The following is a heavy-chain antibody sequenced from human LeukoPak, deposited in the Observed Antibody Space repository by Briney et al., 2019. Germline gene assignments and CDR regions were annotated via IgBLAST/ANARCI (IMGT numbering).Heavy chain of an antibody. V-gene: IGHV3-23*01. CDR3: ARGGNYVWGSYDY. CDR2: ISGSGGST. D-gene: IGHD3-16*01. J-gene: IGHJ4*02. Sequence: GGSLRLSCAASGFTFSSYAMSWVRQAPGKGLEWVSAISGSGGSTYYADSVKGRFTISRDNARNTLYLQMDSLRAEDTAVYYCARGGNYVWGSYDYWGQGTLVTVSS. CDR1: GFTFSSYA.